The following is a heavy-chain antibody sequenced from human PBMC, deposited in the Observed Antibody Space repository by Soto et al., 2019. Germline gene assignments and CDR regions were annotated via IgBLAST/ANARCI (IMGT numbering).Heavy chain of an antibody. CDR1: GYTFTNYP. V-gene: IGHV1-3*01. Sequence: QVQLVQSGAEVKKPGASVKVSCKASGYTFTNYPMHWVRQAPGQRLEWMGWINPGNRNTKYSQKFRGRVTITRDTSASTAYMELSSLRSEDTAVYYCARDVGAFDIWGQGTMVTVSS. CDR3: ARDVGAFDI. CDR2: INPGNRNT. D-gene: IGHD3-10*01. J-gene: IGHJ3*02.